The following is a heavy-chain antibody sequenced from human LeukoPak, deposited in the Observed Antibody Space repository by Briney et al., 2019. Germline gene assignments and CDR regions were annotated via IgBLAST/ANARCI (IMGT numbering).Heavy chain of an antibody. CDR3: SRSPFDY. Sequence: PGGSLRLSCEPSGFPFSSYWMLWVRQAPGKGLVWVSRISGDGTIKTYADFVRGRFAISRDNTKTTLYLPMNSLKVEDTPIYFCSRSPFDYWGQGVLVTVSS. J-gene: IGHJ4*02. CDR2: ISGDGTIK. CDR1: GFPFSSYW. V-gene: IGHV3-74*03.